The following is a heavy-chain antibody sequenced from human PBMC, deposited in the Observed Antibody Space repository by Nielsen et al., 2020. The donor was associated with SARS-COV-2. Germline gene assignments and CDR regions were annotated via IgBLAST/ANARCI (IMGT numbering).Heavy chain of an antibody. CDR2: ISGSGDST. CDR1: GFTFSSYA. J-gene: IGHJ6*02. V-gene: IGHV3-23*01. D-gene: IGHD3-3*01. CDR3: ANPRFLESYDRVDV. Sequence: GESLKISCAASGFTFSSYAMSWVRQAPGKGLEWVSAISGSGDSTYYADSVKGRFTISRDNSKNTLYLQMNSLRAEDTAVYYCANPRFLESYDRVDVWGQGTTVTVSS.